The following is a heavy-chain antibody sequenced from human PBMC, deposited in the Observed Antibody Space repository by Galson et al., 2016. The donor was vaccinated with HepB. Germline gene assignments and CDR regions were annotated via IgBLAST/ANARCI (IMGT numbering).Heavy chain of an antibody. J-gene: IGHJ4*02. Sequence: SLRLSCAASGITVTTNYISWVRQAPGKGLEWVSNIINSGYNTYYADSVKGRFTISRDNSKNTLFLQMNSLRGEDTAIYYCYVHSVAFEKHWGQGTMVTVSS. CDR1: GITVTTNY. CDR3: YVHSVAFEKH. D-gene: IGHD3-10*02. CDR2: IINSGYNT. V-gene: IGHV3-23*01.